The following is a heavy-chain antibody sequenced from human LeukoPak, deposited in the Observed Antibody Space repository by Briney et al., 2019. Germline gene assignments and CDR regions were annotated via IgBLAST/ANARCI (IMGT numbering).Heavy chain of an antibody. J-gene: IGHJ5*02. D-gene: IGHD3-10*01. Sequence: SVKVSCKASGGTFSSYTISWVRQAPGQGLEWMGRIIPILGIANYAQKFQGRVTITADKSTSTAYMELSSLRSDDTAVYYCASLRYYYGSGSYNWFDPWGQGTLVTVSS. V-gene: IGHV1-69*02. CDR2: IIPILGIA. CDR1: GGTFSSYT. CDR3: ASLRYYYGSGSYNWFDP.